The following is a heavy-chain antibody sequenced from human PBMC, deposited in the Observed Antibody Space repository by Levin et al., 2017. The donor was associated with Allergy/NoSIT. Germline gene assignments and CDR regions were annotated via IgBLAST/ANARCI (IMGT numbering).Heavy chain of an antibody. J-gene: IGHJ4*02. V-gene: IGHV3-49*03. CDR1: GFTFGDYA. CDR3: TRSRLRYFDWLPFDY. CDR2: IRSKAYGGTT. Sequence: GESLKISCTASGFTFGDYAMSWFRQAPGKGLEWVGFIRSKAYGGTTEYAASVKGRFTISRDDSKSIAYLQMNSLKTEDTAVYYCTRSRLRYFDWLPFDYWGQGTLVTVSS. D-gene: IGHD3-9*01.